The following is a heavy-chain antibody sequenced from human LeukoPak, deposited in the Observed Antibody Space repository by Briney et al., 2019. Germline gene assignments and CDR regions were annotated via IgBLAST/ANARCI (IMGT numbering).Heavy chain of an antibody. J-gene: IGHJ4*02. CDR3: ARARRGVLMVYAIYDY. D-gene: IGHD2-8*01. Sequence: SSETLSLTCTVSGGSISSYYWSWIRQPAGKGLEWIGRIYTSGSTNYNPSLKSRVTISVDTSKNQFSLKLSSVTAADTAVYYCARARRGVLMVYAIYDYWGQGTLVTVSS. V-gene: IGHV4-4*07. CDR2: IYTSGST. CDR1: GGSISSYY.